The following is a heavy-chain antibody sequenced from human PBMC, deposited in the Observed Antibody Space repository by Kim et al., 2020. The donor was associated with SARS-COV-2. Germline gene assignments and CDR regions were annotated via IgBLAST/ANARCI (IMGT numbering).Heavy chain of an antibody. D-gene: IGHD3-10*01. CDR2: ISGSGGST. CDR1: GFTFSSYA. J-gene: IGHJ3*02. Sequence: GGSLRLSCAASGFTFSSYAMSWVRQAPGKGLEWVSAISGSGGSTYYADSVKGRFTISRDNSKNTLYLQMNSLRAEDTAVYYCAKDVVWFGELLRAFDIWGQGTMVTVSS. CDR3: AKDVVWFGELLRAFDI. V-gene: IGHV3-23*01.